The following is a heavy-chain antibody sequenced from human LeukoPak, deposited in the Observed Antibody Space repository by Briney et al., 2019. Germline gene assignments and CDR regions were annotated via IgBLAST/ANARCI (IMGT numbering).Heavy chain of an antibody. Sequence: SETLSLTCTVSGGSISSYYWSWIRQPAGKGLEWIGRIYTSGSTNYNPSLKSRVTMSVDTSKNQFSLKLSSVTAADTAVYYWARDQLARGSPTLKEEYYFDYWGQGTLVTVSS. CDR3: ARDQLARGSPTLKEEYYFDY. V-gene: IGHV4-4*07. D-gene: IGHD1-1*01. J-gene: IGHJ4*02. CDR1: GGSISSYY. CDR2: IYTSGST.